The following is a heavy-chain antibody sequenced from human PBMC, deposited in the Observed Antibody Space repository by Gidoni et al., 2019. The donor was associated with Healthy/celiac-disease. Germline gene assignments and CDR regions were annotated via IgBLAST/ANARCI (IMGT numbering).Heavy chain of an antibody. J-gene: IGHJ5*02. V-gene: IGHV3-23*01. CDR1: GSPFSSYA. CDR3: AKSGSSWFGWFDP. Sequence: EVQLLESGGGLVQPGGSLRLSCAASGSPFSSYAMSWVRQAPGKGLEWVSAISGSSGSTYHADSVKGLFTISRDNSKNTLYLQMNSLRAEDTAVYYCAKSGSSWFGWFDPWGQGTLVTVSS. D-gene: IGHD6-13*01. CDR2: ISGSSGST.